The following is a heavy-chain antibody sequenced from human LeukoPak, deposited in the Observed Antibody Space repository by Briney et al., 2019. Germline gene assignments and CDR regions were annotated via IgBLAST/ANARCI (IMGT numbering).Heavy chain of an antibody. CDR2: TWHSGSSA. CDR1: DGSIKTNYW. J-gene: IGHJ4*02. CDR3: ARGNEYTWWQ. V-gene: IGHV4-4*02. Sequence: SETLSLTCTVSDGSIKTNYWWTWVRQPPGKGLEWIGETWHSGSSANYNPSLKSRVTISVDKPKSQFSLKLTSVTAADTAIYYCARGNEYTWWQWSQGTLVTVSS. D-gene: IGHD2-15*01.